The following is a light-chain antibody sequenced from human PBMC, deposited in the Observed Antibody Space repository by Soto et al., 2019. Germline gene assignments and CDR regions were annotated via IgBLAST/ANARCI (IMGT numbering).Light chain of an antibody. V-gene: IGLV3-21*02. J-gene: IGLJ2*01. CDR1: SVGSES. CDR2: DDR. Sequence: SYELTQPPSVSVAPGQTARITCGGNSVGSESVHWYQQKPGQAPVLVVYDDRDRPSGIPERFSGYNSGSAATLTISRVEAGDEADYYCQVWDRSSDHVVFGGGTKLTVL. CDR3: QVWDRSSDHVV.